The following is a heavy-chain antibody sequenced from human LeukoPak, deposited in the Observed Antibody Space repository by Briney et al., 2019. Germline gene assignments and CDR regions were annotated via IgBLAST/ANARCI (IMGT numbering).Heavy chain of an antibody. D-gene: IGHD3-22*01. J-gene: IGHJ4*02. CDR1: GYTFTGYY. CDR2: INPNSGGT. V-gene: IGHV1-2*02. CDR3: AREGTYDSSGYYYGY. Sequence: GASVKVSCKASGYTFTGYYMHWVRQAPGQGLEWMGWINPNSGGTNYAQKFQGRVTMTRDTSISTAYMELSRLRSDDTAVYYCAREGTYDSSGYYYGYWGQGTLVTVSS.